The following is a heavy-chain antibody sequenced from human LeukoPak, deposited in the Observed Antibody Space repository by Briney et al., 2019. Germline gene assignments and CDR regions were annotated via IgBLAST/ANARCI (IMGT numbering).Heavy chain of an antibody. J-gene: IGHJ4*02. CDR2: IYTSGST. D-gene: IGHD3-10*01. CDR1: GGSISSYY. V-gene: IGHV4-4*07. CDR3: AREGVYGSGTYDIDY. Sequence: PSETLSLTCTVSGGSISSYYWSWIRQPAGKGLEWIGRIYTSGSTNYNPSLKSRVTMSVDTSKNQFSLKLSSVTAADTAVYYCAREGVYGSGTYDIDYWGQGTLVTVSS.